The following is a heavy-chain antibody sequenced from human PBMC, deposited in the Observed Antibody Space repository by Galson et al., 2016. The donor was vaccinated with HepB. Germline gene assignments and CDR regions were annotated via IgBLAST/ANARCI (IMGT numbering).Heavy chain of an antibody. Sequence: SLRLSCAASGFTFNSYWMHWVRQAPGKGLVWVSRISSDGTSTIYADSVKGRFTISRDNAKNTLYLQMNSLRAEDTAVYYCARQQWPRVFDYWGQGTLVTVSP. CDR3: ARQQWPRVFDY. V-gene: IGHV3-74*01. D-gene: IGHD6-19*01. J-gene: IGHJ4*02. CDR2: ISSDGTST. CDR1: GFTFNSYW.